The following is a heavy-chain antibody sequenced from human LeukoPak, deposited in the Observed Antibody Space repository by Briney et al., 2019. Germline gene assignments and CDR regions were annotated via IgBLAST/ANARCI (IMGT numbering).Heavy chain of an antibody. CDR2: IKQDGSEK. V-gene: IGHV3-7*01. CDR1: GFTFSSYW. Sequence: PGGSLRLSCASSGFTFSSYWMSWVRQAPGKGREWVADIKQDGSEKYYVDTVKGRFTISRDNAKNPLYLQMNSLRAEDTAVYYCARDVRDGSFGVYYYYYGMDVWGQGTTVTVSS. D-gene: IGHD3-16*01. CDR3: ARDVRDGSFGVYYYYYGMDV. J-gene: IGHJ6*02.